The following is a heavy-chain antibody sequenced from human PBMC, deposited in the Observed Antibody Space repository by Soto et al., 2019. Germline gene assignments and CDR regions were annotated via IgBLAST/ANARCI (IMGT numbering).Heavy chain of an antibody. CDR3: AGALYCSSTSWDTGEVFDY. CDR1: GYTFTSYG. V-gene: IGHV1-18*01. CDR2: ISAYNGNT. D-gene: IGHD2-2*01. Sequence: QVQLVQSGAEVKKPGASVKVSCKASGYTFTSYGISWVRQAPGQGLEWMGWISAYNGNTNYAQKLQGRVTMTTDTSTSTAYMELRSLRSDDTAVYYCAGALYCSSTSWDTGEVFDYWGQGTLVTVAS. J-gene: IGHJ4*02.